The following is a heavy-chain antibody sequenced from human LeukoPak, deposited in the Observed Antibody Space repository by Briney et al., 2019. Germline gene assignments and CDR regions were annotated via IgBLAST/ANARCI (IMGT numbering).Heavy chain of an antibody. CDR2: IRSKANSYAT. J-gene: IGHJ4*02. CDR3: TRHGTDCSSTSCLFGY. V-gene: IGHV3-73*01. Sequence: GGSLRLSCAASRFTFSGSAMHWVRQASGKGLEWVGRIRSKANSYATAYAASVKGRFTISRDDSKNTAYLQMNSLKTEDTAVYYCTRHGTDCSSTSCLFGYWGQGTPVTVSS. CDR1: RFTFSGSA. D-gene: IGHD2-2*01.